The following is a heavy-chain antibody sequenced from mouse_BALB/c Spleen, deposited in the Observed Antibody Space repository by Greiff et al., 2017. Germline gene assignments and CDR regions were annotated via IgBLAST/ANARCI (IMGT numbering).Heavy chain of an antibody. CDR3: ARRDYGSSPYAMDY. V-gene: IGHV3-2*02. J-gene: IGHJ4*01. Sequence: EVKLQESGPGLVKPSQSLSLTCTVTGYSITSDYAWNWIRQFPGNKLEWMGYISYSGSTSYNPSLKSRISITRDTSKNQFFLQLNSVTTEDTATYYCARRDYGSSPYAMDYWGQGTSVTVSS. CDR2: ISYSGST. D-gene: IGHD1-1*01. CDR1: GYSITSDYA.